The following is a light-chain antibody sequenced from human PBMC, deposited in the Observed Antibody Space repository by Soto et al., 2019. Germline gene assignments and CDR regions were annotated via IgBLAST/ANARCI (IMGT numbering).Light chain of an antibody. CDR1: QSVSSY. J-gene: IGKJ2*01. CDR3: KQRSNWPPYT. Sequence: EIVLTQSPATLSLSPGERATLSCRASQSVSSYLAWYQQKPGQAPRLLIYDASNRATGIPARFGGSGSGTDFTLTISSLEPEDFAVYYCKQRSNWPPYTFGQGTKLEIK. V-gene: IGKV3-11*01. CDR2: DAS.